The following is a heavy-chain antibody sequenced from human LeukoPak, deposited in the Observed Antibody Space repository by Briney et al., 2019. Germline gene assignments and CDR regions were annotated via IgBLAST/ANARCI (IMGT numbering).Heavy chain of an antibody. Sequence: SETLSFTCTVSGGSISSSSYYWGWIRQPPGKGLEWIGSIYYSGSTYYNPSLKSRVTISVDTSKNQFSLKLSSVTAADTAVYYCARALTRSGYTYNWFDPWGQGTLVTVSS. V-gene: IGHV4-39*07. D-gene: IGHD3-22*01. CDR2: IYYSGST. CDR3: ARALTRSGYTYNWFDP. CDR1: GGSISSSSYY. J-gene: IGHJ5*02.